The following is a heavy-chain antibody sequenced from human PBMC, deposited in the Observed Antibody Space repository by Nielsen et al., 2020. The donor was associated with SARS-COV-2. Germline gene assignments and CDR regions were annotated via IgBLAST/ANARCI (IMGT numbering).Heavy chain of an antibody. D-gene: IGHD1-26*01. CDR2: IYNNDAT. Sequence: GESLKISCAASGFNVNKYMTWVRQGPGKGLECVSVIYNNDATYYADSVKGRFIMSRDNSKNMLYLQMDSLRAEDTAVYYCARVEVGSSSGALDIWGQGTMVSVSP. CDR3: ARVEVGSSSGALDI. J-gene: IGHJ3*02. CDR1: GFNVNKY. V-gene: IGHV3-66*01.